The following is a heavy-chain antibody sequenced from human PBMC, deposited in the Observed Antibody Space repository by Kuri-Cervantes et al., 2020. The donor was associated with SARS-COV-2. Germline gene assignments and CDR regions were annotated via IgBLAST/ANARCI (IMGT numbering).Heavy chain of an antibody. D-gene: IGHD6-19*01. CDR3: ARGEGLKAVAETDNFGMAV. J-gene: IGHJ6*02. Sequence: SVKVSCKTSGGTFSKYVINWVRQAPGQGPEWMGGIIPILRTANYAQKFQGRVTITADKSTSTAYMELRSLRSEDTAVYYCARGEGLKAVAETDNFGMAVWGQGTTVTVSS. V-gene: IGHV1-69*10. CDR2: IIPILRTA. CDR1: GGTFSKYV.